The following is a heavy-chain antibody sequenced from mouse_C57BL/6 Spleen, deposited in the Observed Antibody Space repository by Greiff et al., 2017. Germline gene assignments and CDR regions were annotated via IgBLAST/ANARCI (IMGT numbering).Heavy chain of an antibody. J-gene: IGHJ4*01. Sequence: EVQRVESGGDLVKPGGSLKLSCAASGFTFSSYGMSWVRQTPDKRLEWVATISSGGSYTYYPDSVKGRFTISRDTAKNTLYLQMSSLKSEDTAMXYCARQGLTGTVYYAMDYWGQGTSVTVSS. V-gene: IGHV5-6*01. CDR2: ISSGGSYT. D-gene: IGHD4-1*01. CDR3: ARQGLTGTVYYAMDY. CDR1: GFTFSSYG.